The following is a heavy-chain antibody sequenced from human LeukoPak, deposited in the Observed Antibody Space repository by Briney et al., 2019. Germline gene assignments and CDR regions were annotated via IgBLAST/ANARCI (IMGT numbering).Heavy chain of an antibody. Sequence: GESLKISCKGSGYSFTSYWIGWVRQMPGKGLEWMRIIYPGDSDTRYSPSFQGQVTISADKSISTAYLQWSSLKASDTAMHYCARAGYLRVVLNWFDPWGQGTLVTVSS. J-gene: IGHJ5*02. CDR1: GYSFTSYW. D-gene: IGHD3-3*01. CDR2: IYPGDSDT. V-gene: IGHV5-51*01. CDR3: ARAGYLRVVLNWFDP.